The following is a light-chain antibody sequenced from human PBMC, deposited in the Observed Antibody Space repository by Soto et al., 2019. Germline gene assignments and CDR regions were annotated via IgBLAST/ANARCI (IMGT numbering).Light chain of an antibody. CDR3: QQYCSSPWT. CDR1: QSVRSNY. J-gene: IGKJ1*01. Sequence: EIVLTQSPGTLSLSPGDRATLSCRASQSVRSNYLAWYQKKPGQAPMPLIYGASIRATGIPYRFSGSGAGTDFTLIISRLEPEDFAVYYCQQYCSSPWTFGQGTKVEIK. V-gene: IGKV3-20*01. CDR2: GAS.